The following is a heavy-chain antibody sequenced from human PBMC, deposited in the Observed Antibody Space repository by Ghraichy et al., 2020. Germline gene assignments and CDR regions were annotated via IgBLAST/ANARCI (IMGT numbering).Heavy chain of an antibody. CDR1: GGSISSYY. V-gene: IGHV4-59*08. Sequence: SETLSLTCTVSGGSISSYYWSWIRQPPGKGLEWIGYIYYSGSTNYNPSIKSRVTISVDTSKNQFSLKLSSVTAADTAVYYCARLVTAGWDYYYGMDVWGQGTTVTVSS. CDR2: IYYSGST. CDR3: ARLVTAGWDYYYGMDV. D-gene: IGHD4-23*01. J-gene: IGHJ6*02.